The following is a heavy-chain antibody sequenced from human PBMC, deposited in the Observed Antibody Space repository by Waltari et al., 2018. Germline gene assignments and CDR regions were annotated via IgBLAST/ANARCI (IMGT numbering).Heavy chain of an antibody. CDR3: ARTWGREYSYRRDLGWFDP. D-gene: IGHD5-18*01. CDR2: MNPNSGNT. Sequence: QVQLVQSGAEVKKPGASVKVSCKASGYTFTSYDINWVRQATGQGLEWMGWMNPNSGNTGYAQKFQGRVTISVDTSKNQFSLKLSSVTAADTAVYYCARTWGREYSYRRDLGWFDPWGQGTLVTVSS. J-gene: IGHJ5*02. CDR1: GYTFTSYD. V-gene: IGHV1-8*02.